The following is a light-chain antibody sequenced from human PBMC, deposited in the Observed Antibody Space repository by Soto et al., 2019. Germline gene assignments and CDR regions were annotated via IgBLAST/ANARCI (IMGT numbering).Light chain of an antibody. CDR3: QQYYNTPLT. V-gene: IGKV4-1*01. J-gene: IGKJ4*01. CDR2: WAS. CDR1: QSVFYRSYNKNY. Sequence: DIVITQSPEYLAVSLGERATINCRSSQSVFYRSYNKNYLAWYQKKPGQPPKVLIYWASTRESGVPDRFSGSGSETDFTLTISSLQAEDVAVYYCQQYYNTPLTFGGGTKVEIK.